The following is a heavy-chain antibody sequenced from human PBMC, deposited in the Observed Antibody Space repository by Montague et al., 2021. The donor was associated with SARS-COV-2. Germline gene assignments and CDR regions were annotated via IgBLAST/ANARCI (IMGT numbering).Heavy chain of an antibody. D-gene: IGHD1-14*01. CDR3: ARETMTADAFDI. CDR1: GASVGSSD. J-gene: IGHJ3*02. CDR2: FYSVGST. V-gene: IGHV4-59*02. Sequence: SETLSLTCTVSGASVGSSDWGWIRQSPGKGLEWIGYFYSVGSTDYNPSLKSRATISRDTSKNQFSLKVRSVTAADTAVYYCARETMTADAFDIWGPGTMVTVSS.